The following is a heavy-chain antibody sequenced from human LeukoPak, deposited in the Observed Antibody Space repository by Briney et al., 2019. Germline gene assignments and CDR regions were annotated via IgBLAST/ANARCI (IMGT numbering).Heavy chain of an antibody. CDR1: GYTFTSYA. Sequence: GASVKVSCKASGYTFTSYAMHWVRQAPGQRLEWIGWIVVGSGNTNYAQKFQERVTITRDMSTSTAYMELSSLRSEDTAVYYCAADLSSTPFDYWGQGTLVTVSS. V-gene: IGHV1-58*02. J-gene: IGHJ4*02. CDR2: IVVGSGNT. D-gene: IGHD2-2*01. CDR3: AADLSSTPFDY.